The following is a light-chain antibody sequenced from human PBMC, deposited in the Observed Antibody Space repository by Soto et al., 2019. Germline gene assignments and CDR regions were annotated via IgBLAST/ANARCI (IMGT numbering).Light chain of an antibody. J-gene: IGKJ3*01. CDR1: HSVSTY. CDR2: DGS. Sequence: ETVLTQSPATLSLSPGEGASLSCRASHSVSTYLAWYQQKPGQAPRLLIYDGSHRATGIPARFSGSGSGTDFTLTISGLEPEDFAVYYCQQRSNWLISFGPGTKVDIK. V-gene: IGKV3-11*01. CDR3: QQRSNWLIS.